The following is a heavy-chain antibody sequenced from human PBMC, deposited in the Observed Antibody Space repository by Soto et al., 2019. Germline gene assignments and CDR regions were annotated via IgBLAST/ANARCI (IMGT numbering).Heavy chain of an antibody. Sequence: GGSLRLSCAASGFTFSSYAMHWVRQAPGKGLEWVAVISYDGSNKYYADSVKGRFTISRDNSKNTLYLQMNSLRAEDTAVYYCAREYSSSWYLYAFDIWGQGTMVTVS. V-gene: IGHV3-30-3*01. CDR2: ISYDGSNK. CDR1: GFTFSSYA. CDR3: AREYSSSWYLYAFDI. J-gene: IGHJ3*02. D-gene: IGHD6-13*01.